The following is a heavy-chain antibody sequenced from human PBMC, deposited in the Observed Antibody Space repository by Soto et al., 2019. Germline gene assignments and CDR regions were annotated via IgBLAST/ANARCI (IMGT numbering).Heavy chain of an antibody. CDR1: GFTFSRYW. V-gene: IGHV3-74*01. CDR3: ARLPVDTVTSLDY. CDR2: INSDGSSI. D-gene: IGHD5-18*01. Sequence: EVQLVESGGDLVQPGGFLRLSCATSGFTFSRYWMHWVCQVPGKGRVWVSRINSDGSSISYSDSVKGRFTISRDNAKNTLYLQMNSLRVEDSAVYYCARLPVDTVTSLDYWGQGTLVTVSS. J-gene: IGHJ4*02.